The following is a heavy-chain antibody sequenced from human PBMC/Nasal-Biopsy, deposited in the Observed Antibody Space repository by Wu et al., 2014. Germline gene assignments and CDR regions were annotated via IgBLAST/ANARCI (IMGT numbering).Heavy chain of an antibody. J-gene: IGHJ4*02. CDR2: INTDGSST. CDR1: GFTFSSYW. Sequence: RLSCADHGFTFSSYWMHWVRQAPGKGLVWVSHINTDGSSTNYADSVKGRFTISRDNAKNTLYLQMNSLRVEDTAVYYCVKDAFGPTDFWGQGALVTVSS. D-gene: IGHD3-10*01. CDR3: VKDAFGPTDF. V-gene: IGHV3-74*01.